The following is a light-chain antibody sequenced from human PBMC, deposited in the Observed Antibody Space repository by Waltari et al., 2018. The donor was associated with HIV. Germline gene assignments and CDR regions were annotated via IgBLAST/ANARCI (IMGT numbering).Light chain of an antibody. J-gene: IGLJ3*02. CDR1: SSHIGASDP. Sequence: QSALTQPPSASGSLGQSVTIPCTGSSSHIGASDPVPWFQQHHRSAPTLVLYEVSRRPSTVSDRFSGSRSGSTAFLTVAGLQPDDEATYFCSSYGDSLRVLFGGGTNVTVL. CDR2: EVS. CDR3: SSYGDSLRVL. V-gene: IGLV2-8*01.